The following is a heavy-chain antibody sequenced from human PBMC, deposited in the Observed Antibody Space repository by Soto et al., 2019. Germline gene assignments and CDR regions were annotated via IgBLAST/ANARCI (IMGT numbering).Heavy chain of an antibody. V-gene: IGHV4-39*01. Sequence: SSETLSLTCTVSGGSIISSSYYWVWIRQPPGKGLEWIGSIYYSGSTYYNPSLKSRVTISVDTSKNQFSLKLSSVTAADTAVYYCARQEPGIAAAGTRGPWDYWGQGTLVTVSS. J-gene: IGHJ4*02. D-gene: IGHD6-13*01. CDR1: GGSIISSSYY. CDR3: ARQEPGIAAAGTRGPWDY. CDR2: IYYSGST.